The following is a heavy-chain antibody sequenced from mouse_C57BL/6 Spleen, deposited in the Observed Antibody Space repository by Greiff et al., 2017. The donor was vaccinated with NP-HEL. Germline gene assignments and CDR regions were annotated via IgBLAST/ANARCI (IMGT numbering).Heavy chain of an antibody. J-gene: IGHJ4*01. D-gene: IGHD2-1*01. CDR3: ARDYYGPMDY. V-gene: IGHV5-17*01. CDR2: ISSGSSTI. Sequence: DVMLVESGGGLVKPGGSLKLSCAASGFTFSDYGMHWVRQAPEKGLEWVAYISSGSSTIYYADTVKGRFTISRDNAKNPLFLQMTSLRSEDTAMYYCARDYYGPMDYWGQGTSVTVSS. CDR1: GFTFSDYG.